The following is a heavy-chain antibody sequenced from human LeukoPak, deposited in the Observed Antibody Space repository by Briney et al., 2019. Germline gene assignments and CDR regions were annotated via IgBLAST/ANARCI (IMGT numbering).Heavy chain of an antibody. Sequence: GGSLRLSCAASGFTFSSYAMHWVRQAPGKGLEWVAVISYDGNNKYYADSVKGRFTISRDNSKNTLYLQMNSLRAEDTAVYYCARESLNCSSTSCYRGFDPWGQGTLVTVSS. D-gene: IGHD2-2*01. CDR3: ARESLNCSSTSCYRGFDP. J-gene: IGHJ5*02. CDR2: ISYDGNNK. CDR1: GFTFSSYA. V-gene: IGHV3-30*01.